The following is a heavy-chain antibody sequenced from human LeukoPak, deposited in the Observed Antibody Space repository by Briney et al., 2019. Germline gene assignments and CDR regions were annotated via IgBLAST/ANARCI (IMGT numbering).Heavy chain of an antibody. J-gene: IGHJ3*02. D-gene: IGHD3-22*01. Sequence: GESLKISCKGSGYNFTNYWIGWVRQMPGKGLEWMGIIYPGDSDTRYSPSFQGQVTISADKSISTAYLQWSSLKASDTAMYYCARLTVRGYYDSSGYPSDAFDIWGQGTMVTVSS. CDR2: IYPGDSDT. CDR1: GYNFTNYW. CDR3: ARLTVRGYYDSSGYPSDAFDI. V-gene: IGHV5-51*01.